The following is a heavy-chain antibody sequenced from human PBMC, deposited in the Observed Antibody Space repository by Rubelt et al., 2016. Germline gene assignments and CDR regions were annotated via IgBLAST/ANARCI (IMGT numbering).Heavy chain of an antibody. CDR3: ARVGTAMVTT. D-gene: IGHD5-18*01. CDR1: GGTFSSYA. Sequence: QVQLVQSGAEVKKPGSSVKVSCKASGGTFSSYAISWVRQAPGQGLEWMGRIIPILGIANYAKKFQGRVTITADKSTSTAYMELSSLRSEDTAVYYCARVGTAMVTTWGQGTLVTVSS. V-gene: IGHV1-69*04. J-gene: IGHJ5*02. CDR2: IIPILGIA.